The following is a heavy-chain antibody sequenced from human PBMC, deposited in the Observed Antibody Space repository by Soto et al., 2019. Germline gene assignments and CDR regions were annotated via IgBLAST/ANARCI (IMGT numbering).Heavy chain of an antibody. V-gene: IGHV3-23*01. J-gene: IGHJ4*02. Sequence: GGSLRLSCAASGFTFSSYAMSWVRQAPGKGLEWVSTISGSTGSTYYADSVKGRFTISRDNSKNTLYLQMDSLRAEDTAVYYCAKGASGPNSCFDFWGQGTLVTVSS. CDR2: ISGSTGST. CDR3: AKGASGPNSCFDF. D-gene: IGHD2-15*01. CDR1: GFTFSSYA.